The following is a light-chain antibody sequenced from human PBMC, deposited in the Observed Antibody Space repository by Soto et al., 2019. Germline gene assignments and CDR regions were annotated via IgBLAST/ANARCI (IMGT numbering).Light chain of an antibody. V-gene: IGKV3-15*01. CDR3: QQYDVDSGT. CDR1: QSVSSN. J-gene: IGKJ1*01. Sequence: ERVMTQSPATLSVSPGERATLCCRASQSVSSNLAWYQQKPGQAPRLLIYGASTRATGIPARFSGSGSGTEFTLTISSLQPDDFATYYCQQYDVDSGTFGQGTKVDIK. CDR2: GAS.